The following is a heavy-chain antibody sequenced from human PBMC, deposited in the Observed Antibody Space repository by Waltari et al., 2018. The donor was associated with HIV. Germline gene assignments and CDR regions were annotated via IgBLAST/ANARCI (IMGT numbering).Heavy chain of an antibody. V-gene: IGHV3-23*01. CDR3: AKEERVTIFGVGHMGNWFDP. D-gene: IGHD3-3*01. CDR2: IIGSGGST. J-gene: IGHJ5*02. Sequence: EVQLLESGGGLVQPGGSLRLSCAASGFPFSSYAMSWVRQAPGQGPEWVSAIIGSGGSTYYADSVKGRFTISRDNSKNTLYLQMNSLRAEDTAVYYCAKEERVTIFGVGHMGNWFDPWGQGTLVTVSS. CDR1: GFPFSSYA.